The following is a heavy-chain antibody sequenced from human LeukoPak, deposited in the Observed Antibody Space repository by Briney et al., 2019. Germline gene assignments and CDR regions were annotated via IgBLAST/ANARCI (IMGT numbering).Heavy chain of an antibody. CDR1: RFTFSSYW. Sequence: GGSLRLSCAAARFTFSSYWMSWVRQAPGKGLEWVANIKQDGSETYYVDSVKGRFTISRDNAKNSLYLQMNGLSADDTAVYYCARDFGGNSIDYWGQGTLVTVSS. D-gene: IGHD4-23*01. J-gene: IGHJ4*02. CDR2: IKQDGSET. CDR3: ARDFGGNSIDY. V-gene: IGHV3-7*05.